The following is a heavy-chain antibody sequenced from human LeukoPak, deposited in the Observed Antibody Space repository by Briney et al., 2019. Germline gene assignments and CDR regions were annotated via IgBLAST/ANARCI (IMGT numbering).Heavy chain of an antibody. CDR1: GFTFSSYW. CDR3: ARAYSSGWYDAFDI. Sequence: PGGSLRLSCAASGFTFSSYWMSWVRQAPGKGLEWVANIKQDGSEKYYVDSVKGRFTISRDNAKNSLYLQMNSLRAEDTAVYYCARAYSSGWYDAFDIWGQGTMVTVSS. D-gene: IGHD6-19*01. V-gene: IGHV3-7*01. CDR2: IKQDGSEK. J-gene: IGHJ3*02.